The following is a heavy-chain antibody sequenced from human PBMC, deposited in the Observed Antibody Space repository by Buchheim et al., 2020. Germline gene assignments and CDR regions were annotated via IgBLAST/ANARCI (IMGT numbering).Heavy chain of an antibody. CDR2: IYHTGNT. J-gene: IGHJ4*02. V-gene: IGHV4-4*02. CDR1: GGSISSSNW. D-gene: IGHD3-9*01. CDR3: VRKDDTSLYYFDF. Sequence: QVQLEESGPGLVRPSGTLSLTCTVSGGSISSSNWWTWVRQTPGKGLEWIGEIYHTGNTNYNPSLRSRVTISLDKSKNPFSLKLSSMTAADTAVYYCVRKDDTSLYYFDFWGQGTL.